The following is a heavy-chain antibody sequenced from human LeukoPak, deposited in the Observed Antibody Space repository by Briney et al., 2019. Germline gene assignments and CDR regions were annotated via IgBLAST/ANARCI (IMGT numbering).Heavy chain of an antibody. D-gene: IGHD6-13*01. CDR1: GGSFSGYY. V-gene: IGHV4-34*01. J-gene: IGHJ4*02. CDR3: ARADSSSWRL. CDR2: INHSGST. Sequence: SETLSFTCAVYGGSFSGYYWSWIRQPPGKGLEWIGEINHSGSTNYNPSLKSRVTISVDTSKNQFPLKLSSVTAADTAVYYCARADSSSWRLWGQGTLVTVSS.